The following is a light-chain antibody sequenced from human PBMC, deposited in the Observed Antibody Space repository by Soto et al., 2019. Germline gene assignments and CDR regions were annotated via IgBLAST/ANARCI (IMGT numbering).Light chain of an antibody. V-gene: IGLV2-8*01. CDR1: SSDVGGYNY. CDR2: ELS. Sequence: QSALTQPPSASGSPGQSVTISCTGTSSDVGGYNYVSWYQQHPGKAPKLMIYELSKRPSGIPDRFSGSKTGNTTCLTVSGLQAEDEADYYCSSYAGSNNLVFGGGTQLTVL. J-gene: IGLJ2*01. CDR3: SSYAGSNNLV.